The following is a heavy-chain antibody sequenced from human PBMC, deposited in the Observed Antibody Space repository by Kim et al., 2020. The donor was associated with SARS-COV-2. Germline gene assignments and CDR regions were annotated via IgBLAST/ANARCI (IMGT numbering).Heavy chain of an antibody. CDR3: ARVLDSYYYGMDV. J-gene: IGHJ6*02. V-gene: IGHV3-11*05. Sequence: ADSVKGGFTIARDNAKNSLYLQMNSLRAEDTAVYYCARVLDSYYYGMDVWGQGTTVTVSS.